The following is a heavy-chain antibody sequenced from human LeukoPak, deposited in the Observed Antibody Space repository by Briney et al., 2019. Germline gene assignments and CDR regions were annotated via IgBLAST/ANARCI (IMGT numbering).Heavy chain of an antibody. D-gene: IGHD2-21*02. V-gene: IGHV4-59*08. CDR3: ARLTGGDQWPQRGWFDP. CDR2: IHSGGGT. J-gene: IGHJ5*02. Sequence: PSETLSLTCSVSGGSVSGYYWIWIRQPPGNGLEWVAYIHSGGGTNYNPSLKSRVTISVDTSKNQFSLKLSSVTAADTAVYYCARLTGGDQWPQRGWFDPWGQGTLVTVSS. CDR1: GGSVSGYY.